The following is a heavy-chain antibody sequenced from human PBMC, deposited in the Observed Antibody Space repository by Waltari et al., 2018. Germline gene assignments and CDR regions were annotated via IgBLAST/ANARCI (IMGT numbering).Heavy chain of an antibody. CDR1: GFTLSGCS. CDR2: ITSSDYI. V-gene: IGHV3-21*01. CDR3: ARDEVHVVPTKVAISFDY. J-gene: IGHJ4*02. D-gene: IGHD2-15*01. Sequence: EVHLVESGGGLVKPGGSLSLSCAASGFTLSGCSLIWFRQAPGKGLEWVSFITSSDYINYADSVKGRFTISRDNAKNSLYLQMNSLRVEDTAVYYCARDEVHVVPTKVAISFDYWGQGTLVTVSS.